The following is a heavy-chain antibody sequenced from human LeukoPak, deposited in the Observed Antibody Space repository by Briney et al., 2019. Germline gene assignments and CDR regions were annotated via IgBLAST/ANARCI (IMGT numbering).Heavy chain of an antibody. Sequence: SETLSLTCTVSVDSISSYYWSWIRQSPGKGLEWIGYIYYSGSTYYNTSLTSRVTISVDTSKNQFSLRLTSVTAADTAVYYCARHGSRAVAGYFGYWGQGTLVTVSS. CDR2: IYYSGST. D-gene: IGHD6-19*01. CDR3: ARHGSRAVAGYFGY. CDR1: VDSISSYY. V-gene: IGHV4-59*08. J-gene: IGHJ4*02.